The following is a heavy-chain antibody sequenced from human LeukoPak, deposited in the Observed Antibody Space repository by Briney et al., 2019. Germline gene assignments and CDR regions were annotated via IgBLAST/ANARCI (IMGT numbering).Heavy chain of an antibody. CDR1: GYSISSGYY. Sequence: SETLSLTCSVSGYSISSGYYWSWIRQPPGKGLEWIGYIYYSGSTNYNPSLKSRVTISVDTSKNQFSLKLSSVTAADTAVYYCARSVGASYAFDIWGQGTMVTVSS. J-gene: IGHJ3*02. V-gene: IGHV4-59*01. CDR3: ARSVGASYAFDI. D-gene: IGHD1-26*01. CDR2: IYYSGST.